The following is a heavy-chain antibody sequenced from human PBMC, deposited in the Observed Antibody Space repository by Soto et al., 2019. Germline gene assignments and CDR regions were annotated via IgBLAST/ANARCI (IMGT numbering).Heavy chain of an antibody. CDR1: GFTFSSYG. D-gene: IGHD6-13*01. CDR3: ARTAGGRVRGALDI. Sequence: QVQLEESGGGVVQPGTSLRLSCVASGFTFSSYGMHWVRQAPGKGLEWVAVIPNTENKKYYADSVKGRFTISRDNSQNTLFLQMDSLMSEDTAVYYCARTAGGRVRGALDICGQGTMVTVS. V-gene: IGHV3-30-3*01. J-gene: IGHJ3*02. CDR2: IPNTENKK.